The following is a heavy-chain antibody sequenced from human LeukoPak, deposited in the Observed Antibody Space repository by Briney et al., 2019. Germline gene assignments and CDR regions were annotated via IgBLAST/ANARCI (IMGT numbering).Heavy chain of an antibody. CDR1: GFTFTSSA. J-gene: IGHJ3*02. CDR3: AADHDYYDSSGYYFWI. D-gene: IGHD3-22*01. V-gene: IGHV1-58*01. CDR2: IVVGSGNT. Sequence: SVKVSCKASGFTFTSSAVQWVRQARGQRLEWIGWIVVGSGNTNYAQKFQESVTITRDMSTSTAYMELSSLRSEDTAVYYCAADHDYYDSSGYYFWIWGQGTMVTVSS.